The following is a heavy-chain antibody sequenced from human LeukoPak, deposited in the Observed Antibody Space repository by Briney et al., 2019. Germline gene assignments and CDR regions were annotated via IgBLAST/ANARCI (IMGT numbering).Heavy chain of an antibody. D-gene: IGHD2-15*01. V-gene: IGHV3-74*01. CDR3: ARALVAGVTLNALDI. CDR1: GFTFSSYW. Sequence: PGGSLRLSCAASGFTFSSYWMHWVRQAPGKGLVWVARIKYDGSSTNYADSVKGRFTISRDNAKKTLYVQMNSLRAEDTAVYYCARALVAGVTLNALDIWGQETMVTVSS. J-gene: IGHJ3*02. CDR2: IKYDGSST.